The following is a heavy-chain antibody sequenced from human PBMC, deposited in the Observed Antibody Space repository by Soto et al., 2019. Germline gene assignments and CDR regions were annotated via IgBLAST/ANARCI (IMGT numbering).Heavy chain of an antibody. CDR3: ARDTGGSDDY. CDR2: TRDKPNNYAA. J-gene: IGHJ4*02. V-gene: IGHV3-72*01. CDR1: GFAFDDYY. Sequence: EGQLVQSGGGLVQPGGSLRLSCTASGFAFDDYYMDWVRQVPGKGLEWIGRTRDKPNNYAAEYVASVKGRFTISRDASKDSMYLQMNTVKTEDTAVYYCARDTGGSDDYWGQGALVIVSS. D-gene: IGHD3-16*01.